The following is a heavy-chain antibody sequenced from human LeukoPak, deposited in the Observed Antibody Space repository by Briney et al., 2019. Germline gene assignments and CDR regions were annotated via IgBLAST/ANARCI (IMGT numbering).Heavy chain of an antibody. CDR3: VSGPPRGDYYYGMDV. CDR2: INHSGST. V-gene: IGHV4-34*01. D-gene: IGHD3-10*01. CDR1: GGSFSGYY. Sequence: PSETLSLTCAVYGGSFSGYYWSWIRQPPGKGLEWIGEINHSGSTNYNPSLKSRVTISVDTSKNQSSLKLSSVTAADTAVYYCVSGPPRGDYYYGMDVWGRGTTVTVSS. J-gene: IGHJ6*02.